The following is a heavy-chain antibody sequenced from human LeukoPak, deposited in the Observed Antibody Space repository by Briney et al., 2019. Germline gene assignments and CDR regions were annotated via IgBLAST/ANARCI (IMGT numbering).Heavy chain of an antibody. V-gene: IGHV3-15*01. Sequence: GGSLRLSCAASGFTFSNAWMSWVRRAPGKGLEWVGRIKSKTDGGTTDYAAPVKGRFTISRDDSKTTLYLQMNSLKTEDTAVYYCTTPSSVVTGPFDYWGQGTLVTVSS. D-gene: IGHD4-23*01. CDR1: GFTFSNAW. CDR3: TTPSSVVTGPFDY. J-gene: IGHJ4*02. CDR2: IKSKTDGGTT.